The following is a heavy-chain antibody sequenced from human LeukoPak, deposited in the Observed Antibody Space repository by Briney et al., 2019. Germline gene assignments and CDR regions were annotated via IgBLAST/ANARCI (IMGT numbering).Heavy chain of an antibody. J-gene: IGHJ4*02. D-gene: IGHD5-12*01. CDR2: ISSSSSYI. Sequence: GGSLRLSCAASGFTFSNFAMSWVRQAPGKGLEWVSSISSSSSYIYYADSVKGRFTISRDNAKNSLYLQMNSLRAEDTAVYYCARDLTATDIVATIMYYWGQGTLVTVSS. CDR1: GFTFSNFA. V-gene: IGHV3-21*01. CDR3: ARDLTATDIVATIMYY.